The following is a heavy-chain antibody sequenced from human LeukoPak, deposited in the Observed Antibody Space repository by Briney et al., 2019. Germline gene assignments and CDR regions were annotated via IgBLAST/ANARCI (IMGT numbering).Heavy chain of an antibody. CDR2: ISSSGSTI. CDR3: ARASSSSADFDY. CDR1: GFTFSDYY. V-gene: IGHV3-11*01. J-gene: IGHJ4*02. Sequence: SGGSLRLSCAASGFTFSDYYMSWVRQAPGKGLEWVSYISSSGSTIYYADSVKGRFTISRDNAKNSLYLQMNSLRAEDTAVYYCARASSSSADFDYWGQGTLVTVSS. D-gene: IGHD6-6*01.